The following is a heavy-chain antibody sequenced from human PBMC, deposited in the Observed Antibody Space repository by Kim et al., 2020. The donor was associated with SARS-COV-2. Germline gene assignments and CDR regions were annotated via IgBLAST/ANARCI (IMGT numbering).Heavy chain of an antibody. V-gene: IGHV1-2*02. D-gene: IGHD6-6*01. Sequence: AQKFQGRVTMTRDTSLSTAYMELSRLRSDDTAVYYCARMHVRSSSGWFDPWGQGTLVTVSS. CDR3: ARMHVRSSSGWFDP. J-gene: IGHJ5*02.